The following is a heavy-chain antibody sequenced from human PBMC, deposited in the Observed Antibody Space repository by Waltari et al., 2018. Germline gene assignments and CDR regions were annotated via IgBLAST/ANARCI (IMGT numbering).Heavy chain of an antibody. D-gene: IGHD3-16*01. J-gene: IGHJ4*02. CDR3: ARDRRGYFDY. V-gene: IGHV3-21*01. CDR2: MSGDSRFI. CDR1: GFTFSGYS. Sequence: EVQLVESGGGLVKPGGSLRLSCEASGFTFSGYSMNWVRQAPGKGLEWVSSMSGDSRFIYYADSVNGRFTISSDDAKNSLYLQMNSLRVEDTAVYYCARDRRGYFDYWGPGTLVSVSS.